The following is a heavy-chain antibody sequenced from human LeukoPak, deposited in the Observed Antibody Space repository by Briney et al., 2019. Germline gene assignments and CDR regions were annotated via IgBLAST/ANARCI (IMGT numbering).Heavy chain of an antibody. Sequence: GASVKVSCTASGYTFTKDDFSWVRQGPAQGLERKGWFCAYNSDRHNDEKFQGRVPITADEATSKDSLQLRRLRVAAEARSDWSRYINGLIAASRSPDFDYWGQGTLVTVSS. CDR1: GYTFTKDD. CDR3: SRYINGLIAASRSPDFDY. V-gene: IGHV1-18*01. D-gene: IGHD6-13*01. CDR2: FCAYNSDR. J-gene: IGHJ4*02.